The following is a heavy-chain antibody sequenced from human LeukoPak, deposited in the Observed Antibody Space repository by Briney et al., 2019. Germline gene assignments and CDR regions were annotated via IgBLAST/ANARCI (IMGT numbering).Heavy chain of an antibody. CDR2: IKQDGSEK. CDR3: ARAYSRYDAFDI. J-gene: IGHJ3*02. V-gene: IGHV3-7*01. Sequence: GGSLRLSCAASGFTFSSYWMSWVRQAPGKGLEWVANIKQDGSEKYYVDSVKGRFTISRDNAKNSLFLQMSSLRAEDAAVYFCARAYSRYDAFDIWGQGTMVTVSS. CDR1: GFTFSSYW. D-gene: IGHD2-21*01.